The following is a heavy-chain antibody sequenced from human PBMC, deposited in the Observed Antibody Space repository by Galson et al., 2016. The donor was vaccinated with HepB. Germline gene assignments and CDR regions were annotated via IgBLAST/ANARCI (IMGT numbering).Heavy chain of an antibody. J-gene: IGHJ6*02. Sequence: SVKVSCKASGYTFTSYGISWVRQAPGQGLEWMGWISAYNGNTNYAQKLQGRVTMTTDTSTSTAYMELRSLRSDDTAVDYCARERRVAARDGGMDVWGQGTTVTVSS. CDR3: ARERRVAARDGGMDV. V-gene: IGHV1-18*04. CDR1: GYTFTSYG. CDR2: ISAYNGNT. D-gene: IGHD5-24*01.